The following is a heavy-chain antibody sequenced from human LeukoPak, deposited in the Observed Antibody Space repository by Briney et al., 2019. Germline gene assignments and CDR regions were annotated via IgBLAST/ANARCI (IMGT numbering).Heavy chain of an antibody. Sequence: GASVKVSCKVSGYTLTDMSMHWVRQAPGKGLEWMGGFYPPDGETRSAQRFQGRVTVTEDTSTDTAYMELSSLGSEDTAVYYCATYLAVEGIFDAFHIWGQGTMVTVSS. J-gene: IGHJ3*02. CDR3: ATYLAVEGIFDAFHI. D-gene: IGHD3-9*01. CDR2: FYPPDGET. CDR1: GYTLTDMS. V-gene: IGHV1-24*01.